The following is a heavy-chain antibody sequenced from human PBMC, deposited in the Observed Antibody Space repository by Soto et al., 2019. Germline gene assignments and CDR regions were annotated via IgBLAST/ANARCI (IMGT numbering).Heavy chain of an antibody. J-gene: IGHJ4*02. Sequence: QVQLVESGGGVDQPGRSLRLSCAASGFTFSSYAMHWVRQAPGKGLEWVAVISYDGSNKYYADSVKGRFTISRDNSKNTLYLQMNTLRAEDTAVYYCARGPKPWTTVPNFHYWGQGTLVTVSS. D-gene: IGHD4-17*01. V-gene: IGHV3-30-3*01. CDR2: ISYDGSNK. CDR1: GFTFSSYA. CDR3: ARGPKPWTTVPNFHY.